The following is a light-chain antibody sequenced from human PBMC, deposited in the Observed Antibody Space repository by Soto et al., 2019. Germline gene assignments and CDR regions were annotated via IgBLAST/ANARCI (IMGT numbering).Light chain of an antibody. CDR3: QQYNNSPGT. Sequence: EIVLTQSPGTLSVSPGERSTLSCRASQSVSSKLARYQQKPGQAPRLLFYGAATGATGIPARFSGSGSETEFTLSISSLQSEDFAVYYCQQYNNSPGTFGQGTKVEIK. J-gene: IGKJ1*01. CDR2: GAA. CDR1: QSVSSK. V-gene: IGKV3-15*01.